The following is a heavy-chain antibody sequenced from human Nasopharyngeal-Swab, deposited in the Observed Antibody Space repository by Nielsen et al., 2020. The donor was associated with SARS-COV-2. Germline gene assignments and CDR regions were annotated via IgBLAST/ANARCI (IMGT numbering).Heavy chain of an antibody. CDR1: GGSISSSSYY. CDR2: IYYSGST. CDR3: ARLGGSFLTYYMDV. J-gene: IGHJ6*03. D-gene: IGHD1-26*01. Sequence: SEILSLTCTVSGGSISSSSYYWGWIRQPPGKGLEWIGSIYYSGSTYYNPSLKSRVTISVDTSKNQFSLKLSSVTAADTAVYYCARLGGSFLTYYMDVWGKGTTVTVSS. V-gene: IGHV4-39*01.